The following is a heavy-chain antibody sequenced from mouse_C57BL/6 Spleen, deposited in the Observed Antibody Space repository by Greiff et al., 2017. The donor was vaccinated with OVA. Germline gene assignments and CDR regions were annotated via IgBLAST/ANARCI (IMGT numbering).Heavy chain of an antibody. D-gene: IGHD2-3*01. CDR3: TRDDGYLGVDY. J-gene: IGHJ2*01. CDR2: ISSGGDYI. Sequence: EVKLQESGEGLVKPGGSLKLSCAASGFTFSSYAMSWVRQTPEKRLEWVAYISSGGDYIYYADTVKGRFTISRDNARNTLYLQMSSLKSEDTAMYYCTRDDGYLGVDYWGQGTTLTVSS. V-gene: IGHV5-9-1*02. CDR1: GFTFSSYA.